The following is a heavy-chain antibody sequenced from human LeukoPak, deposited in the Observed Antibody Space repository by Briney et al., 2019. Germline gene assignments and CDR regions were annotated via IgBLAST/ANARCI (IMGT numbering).Heavy chain of an antibody. V-gene: IGHV3-66*01. Sequence: PGGSLRLSCAASGFTVGSNFMYWVRQAPGKGLEWVSDIYSGGSGGSTHYADSVKGRFTISRDTSKNTLYLQMNSLRVEDTAVYSRAREGRGGYCSTTSCAMDVWGQGATVIVSS. CDR2: IYSGGSGGST. CDR1: GFTVGSNF. CDR3: AREGRGGYCSTTSCAMDV. J-gene: IGHJ6*02. D-gene: IGHD2-2*01.